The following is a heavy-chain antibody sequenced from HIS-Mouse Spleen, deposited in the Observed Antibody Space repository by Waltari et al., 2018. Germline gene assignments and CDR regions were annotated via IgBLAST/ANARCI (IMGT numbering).Heavy chain of an antibody. CDR1: GIPFRSYG. J-gene: IGHJ4*02. CDR3: EGVYGSGSYYFDY. V-gene: IGHV3-30*03. Sequence: QVQLVESGGGVVQPGRSLRLSCAASGIPFRSYGMHWVRQAPGKGLEWVAVISYDGSNKYYADSVKGRFTISRDNSKNTLYLQMNSLRAEDTAVYYCEGVYGSGSYYFDYWGQGTLVTVSS. D-gene: IGHD3-10*01. CDR2: ISYDGSNK.